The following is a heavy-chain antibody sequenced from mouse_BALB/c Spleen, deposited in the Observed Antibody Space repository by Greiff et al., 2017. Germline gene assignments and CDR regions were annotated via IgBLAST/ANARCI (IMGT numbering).Heavy chain of an antibody. D-gene: IGHD1-1*01. V-gene: IGHV1-7*01. Sequence: QVQLQQSGAELAKPGASVKMSCKASGYTFTSYWMHWVKQRPGQGLEWIGYINPSTGYTEYNQKFKDKATLTADKSSSTAYMQLSSLTSEDSAVYYCARLDCYGSRDYWGQGTTLTVSS. CDR3: ARLDCYGSRDY. CDR1: GYTFTSYW. J-gene: IGHJ2*01. CDR2: INPSTGYT.